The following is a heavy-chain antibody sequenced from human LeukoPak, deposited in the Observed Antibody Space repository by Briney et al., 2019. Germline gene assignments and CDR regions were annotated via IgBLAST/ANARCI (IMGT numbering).Heavy chain of an antibody. V-gene: IGHV1-2*02. J-gene: IGHJ5*02. CDR1: GYTFTGYY. CDR2: INPNSGGT. CDR3: ARATPIFGVASNWFDP. D-gene: IGHD3-3*01. Sequence: ASVKVSCKASGYTFTGYYMHWVRQAPGQGLEWMGWINPNSGGTNYAQKFQGRVTMTRDTSISTAYMEPSRLRSDDTAVYYCARATPIFGVASNWFDPWGQGTLVTVSS.